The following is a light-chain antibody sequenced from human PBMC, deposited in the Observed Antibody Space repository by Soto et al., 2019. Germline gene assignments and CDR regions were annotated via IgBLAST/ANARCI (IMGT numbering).Light chain of an antibody. V-gene: IGKV1-39*01. J-gene: IGKJ2*01. CDR1: QSISTS. Sequence: DIQMTQSPASLSASVGDRVTITCRAGQSISTSLNWYQLKPGKAPKLLIYGASTSHRGFPSRCSGSGSGSDFTLTISSLRPDDFATYCCQQSDRPPYPFGHGTKLEI. CDR3: QQSDRPPYP. CDR2: GAS.